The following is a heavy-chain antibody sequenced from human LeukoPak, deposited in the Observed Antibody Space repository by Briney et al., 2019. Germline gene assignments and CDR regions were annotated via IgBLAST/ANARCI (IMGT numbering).Heavy chain of an antibody. CDR1: GGSISSSSYY. D-gene: IGHD2-2*01. V-gene: IGHV4-39*07. CDR3: ARVDQDIVVVPASQRVVYWFDP. Sequence: SETLSLTCTVSGGSISSSSYYWGWIRQPPGKGLEWIGSIYYSGSTYYNPSLKSRVTISVDTSKNQFSLKLSSVTAADTAVYYCARVDQDIVVVPASQRVVYWFDPWGREPWSPSPQ. J-gene: IGHJ5*02. CDR2: IYYSGST.